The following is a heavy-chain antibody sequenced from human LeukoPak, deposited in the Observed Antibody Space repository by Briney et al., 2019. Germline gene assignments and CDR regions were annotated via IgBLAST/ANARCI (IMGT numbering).Heavy chain of an antibody. J-gene: IGHJ6*03. CDR2: IYSGGST. D-gene: IGHD3-16*02. CDR3: ARGPTITFGGVIVIPHYYYYMDV. CDR1: GFTVSSNY. V-gene: IGHV3-53*01. Sequence: GGSLRLSCAASGFTVSSNYMSWVRQAPGKGLEWVSVIYSGGSTYYAGSVKGRFTISRDNSKNTLYLQMNSLRAEDTAVYYCARGPTITFGGVIVIPHYYYYMDVWGKGTTVTISS.